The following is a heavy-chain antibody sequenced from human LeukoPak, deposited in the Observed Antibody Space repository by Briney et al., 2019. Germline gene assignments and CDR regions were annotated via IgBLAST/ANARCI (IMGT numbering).Heavy chain of an antibody. D-gene: IGHD3-10*02. Sequence: SETLSLTCTVSGGSFSSGSYYWRWIRQPAGKGLEWLGRIYISGSTYYNPSLKSRVTITVNTSKNQFTLKLSSVAAADTAVYYCAGGEGYYIRGWGQGTLVTVSS. CDR2: IYISGST. J-gene: IGHJ4*02. V-gene: IGHV4-61*02. CDR3: AGGEGYYIRG. CDR1: GGSFSSGSYY.